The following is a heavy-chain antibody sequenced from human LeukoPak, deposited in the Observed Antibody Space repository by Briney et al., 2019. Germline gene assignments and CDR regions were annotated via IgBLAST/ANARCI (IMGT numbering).Heavy chain of an antibody. Sequence: SVKVSCKASGDTFSSYAISWVRQAPGQGLEWMGRIIPILGIANYAQKFQGRVTITADKSTSTAYMELSSLRSEDTAVYYCARLGLRFLEGTIDYWGQGTLVTVSS. J-gene: IGHJ4*02. CDR3: ARLGLRFLEGTIDY. V-gene: IGHV1-69*04. D-gene: IGHD3-3*01. CDR2: IIPILGIA. CDR1: GDTFSSYA.